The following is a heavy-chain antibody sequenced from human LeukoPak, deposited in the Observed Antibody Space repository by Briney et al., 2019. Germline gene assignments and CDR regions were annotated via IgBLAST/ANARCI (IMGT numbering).Heavy chain of an antibody. CDR1: VSTFTSYD. CDR3: ARGDYDFWSAKWFDP. CDR2: MNSNSGNT. V-gene: IGHV1-8*01. J-gene: IGHJ5*02. D-gene: IGHD3-3*01. Sequence: APVKVSCKTSVSTFTSYDINWVRQATGQGLEWMGWMNSNSGNTGYVQKFQGRVTMTRNTSISTAYMELRTLRSEETAVYYCARGDYDFWSAKWFDPWGQGTLVTVSS.